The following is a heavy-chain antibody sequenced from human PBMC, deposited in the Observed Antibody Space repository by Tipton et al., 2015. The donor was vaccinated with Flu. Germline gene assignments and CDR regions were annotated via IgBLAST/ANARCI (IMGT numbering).Heavy chain of an antibody. Sequence: TLSLTCAVSGYSISSGYFWNWIRQPAGKGLEWIGRIHTSGTTYYKPSLKSRVTISMDTSKNQFSLQVRSVTAADTAVYFCARAESSVWAGYYYGLDVWGQGTTVTVSS. CDR3: ARAESSVWAGYYYGLDV. CDR2: IHTSGTT. V-gene: IGHV4-61*02. CDR1: GYSISSGYF. J-gene: IGHJ6*02. D-gene: IGHD6-19*01.